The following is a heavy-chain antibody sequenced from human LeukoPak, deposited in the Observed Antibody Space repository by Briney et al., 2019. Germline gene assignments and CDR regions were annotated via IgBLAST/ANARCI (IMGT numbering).Heavy chain of an antibody. CDR2: ISYDGSNK. D-gene: IGHD6-13*01. V-gene: IGHV3-30-3*01. J-gene: IGHJ4*02. CDR1: GFTFSGYA. Sequence: GGSLRLSCAASGFTFSGYAMHWVRQAPGKGLEWVAVISYDGSNKYYADSVKGRFTISRDNSKNTLYLQMNSLRAEDTAVYYCARDGALAAVFDYWGQGTLVTVSS. CDR3: ARDGALAAVFDY.